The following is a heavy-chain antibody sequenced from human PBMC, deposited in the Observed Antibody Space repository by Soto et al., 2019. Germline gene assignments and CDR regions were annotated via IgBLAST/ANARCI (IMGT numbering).Heavy chain of an antibody. D-gene: IGHD2-2*01. CDR2: MNPNSGNT. CDR3: AISYCISTSCYDSYYYGMDV. V-gene: IGHV1-8*01. Sequence: QVQLVQSGAEVKKPGASVKVSCKASGYTFTSYDINWVRQATGQGLEWMGWMNPNSGNTGYAQKFQGRGTMTRNTSISTAYMELSSLRSEDTALYYCAISYCISTSCYDSYYYGMDVWGQGTTVTVSS. CDR1: GYTFTSYD. J-gene: IGHJ6*02.